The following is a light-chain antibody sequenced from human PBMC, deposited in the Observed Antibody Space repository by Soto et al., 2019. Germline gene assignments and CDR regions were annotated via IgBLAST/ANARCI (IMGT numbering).Light chain of an antibody. J-gene: IGKJ1*01. CDR3: QQYLDWPRT. CDR1: QSVGTN. V-gene: IGKV3-15*01. CDR2: GAS. Sequence: ERVMTQSPVTLSVSPGESVTLSCRASQSVGTNLVWYRQKPGQAPRLLIYGASNRATGVPDRFSGSGSGTVFTLTISSLQPDDFAVYYCQQYLDWPRTFGQGTKVDIK.